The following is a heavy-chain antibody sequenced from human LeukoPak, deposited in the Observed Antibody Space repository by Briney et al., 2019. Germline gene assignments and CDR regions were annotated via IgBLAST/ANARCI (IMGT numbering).Heavy chain of an antibody. CDR1: GGTFSSYA. CDR3: AKVLAVAGMDY. J-gene: IGHJ4*02. CDR2: IIPILGIA. D-gene: IGHD6-19*01. Sequence: SVKVSCKASGGTFSSYAISWVRQAPGQGLEWMGRIIPILGIANYAQKFQGRVTITADKSTSTAYMELSSLRSEDTAVYYCAKVLAVAGMDYWGQGTLVTVSS. V-gene: IGHV1-69*04.